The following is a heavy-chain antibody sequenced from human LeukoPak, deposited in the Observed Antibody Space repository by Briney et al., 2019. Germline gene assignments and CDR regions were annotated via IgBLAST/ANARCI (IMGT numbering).Heavy chain of an antibody. D-gene: IGHD3-22*01. J-gene: IGHJ6*03. CDR2: ISSTSTFI. CDR3: ARDYFDSSDYPQTYYYYYMDV. V-gene: IGHV3-21*01. CDR1: GFTFSRYS. Sequence: GGSLRLSCAASGFTFSRYSMNWVRQATGRGLEWVASISSTSTFIYSADSVKGRFTISRDTAKHSLFLQMNSLRAEDTAIYYCARDYFDSSDYPQTYYYYYMDVWGKGTTVTVSS.